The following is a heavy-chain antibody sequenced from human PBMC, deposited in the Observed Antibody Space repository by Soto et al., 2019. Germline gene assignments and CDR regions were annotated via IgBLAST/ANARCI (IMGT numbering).Heavy chain of an antibody. CDR2: IYYTGNS. CDR1: GASIIMSDYY. J-gene: IGHJ3*02. V-gene: IGHV4-30-4*01. D-gene: IGHD2-21*01. CDR3: ARTDARYYVFDI. Sequence: PSETLPLTYTVPGASIIMSDYYCSWIRQPPANGLEWIGYIYYTGNSYYSPSIKSRGTISEDTPKNQFSLVLSSVSAADSAVYYCARTDARYYVFDIWCQGTMVT.